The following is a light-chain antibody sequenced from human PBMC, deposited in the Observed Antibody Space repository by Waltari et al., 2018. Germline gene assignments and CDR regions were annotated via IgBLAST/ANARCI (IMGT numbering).Light chain of an antibody. V-gene: IGKV4-1*01. CDR2: WAS. CDR1: QSVFYRSNNRNY. CDR3: QQYYATPRT. Sequence: DIVMTQSPDSLAVSLGERATINCKSSQSVFYRSNNRNYLGWYQHKRGQPPKLPIYWASTRESGVPYRFSGSGSGTDFTLTISNLQAEDVAVYYCQQYYATPRTFGQGTKVAIK. J-gene: IGKJ1*01.